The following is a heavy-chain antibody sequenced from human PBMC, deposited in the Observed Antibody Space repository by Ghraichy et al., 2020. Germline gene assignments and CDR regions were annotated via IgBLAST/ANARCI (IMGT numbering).Heavy chain of an antibody. Sequence: SETLSLTCTVSGGSISSYYWSWIRQPPGKGLEWIGYIYYSGSPNYNPSLKSRVTISETSNNQFSLKLSSVTAADTAVYYCARDRVLEWFSSRYYYGMDVWGQGTTVTVSS. CDR3: ARDRVLEWFSSRYYYGMDV. D-gene: IGHD3-3*01. CDR1: GGSISSYY. V-gene: IGHV4-59*01. J-gene: IGHJ6*02. CDR2: IYYSGSP.